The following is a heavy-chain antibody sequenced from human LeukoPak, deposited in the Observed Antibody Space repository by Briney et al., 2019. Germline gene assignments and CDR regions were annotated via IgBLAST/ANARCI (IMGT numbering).Heavy chain of an antibody. V-gene: IGHV4-38-2*01. Sequence: SETLSLTCSVSGFSINSNYYWGWVRQPPGKGLEWIASIFHSGDIFHNPSLQSRVTMSVDTSKNHFLLKLSSVTAADTAVYYCARSWANLYYFDYWGQGALVTVSS. CDR1: GFSINSNYY. D-gene: IGHD4/OR15-4a*01. CDR2: IFHSGDI. J-gene: IGHJ4*02. CDR3: ARSWANLYYFDY.